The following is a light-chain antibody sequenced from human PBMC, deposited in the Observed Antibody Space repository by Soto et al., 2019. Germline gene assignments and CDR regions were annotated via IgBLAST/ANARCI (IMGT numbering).Light chain of an antibody. CDR3: QQRSNWQVT. V-gene: IGKV3-11*01. CDR1: QSISSY. Sequence: EIVLTQSPVTLSLSPGERATLSCRASQSISSYLAWYQQKPGQAPRLLIYDASTRATGIPARFSGGGSGTDFTLTISSLEPEDFAGYYCQQRSNWQVTFGQGTRLEIK. J-gene: IGKJ5*01. CDR2: DAS.